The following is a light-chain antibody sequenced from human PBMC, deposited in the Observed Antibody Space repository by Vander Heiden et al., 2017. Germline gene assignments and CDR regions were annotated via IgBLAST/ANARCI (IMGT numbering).Light chain of an antibody. CDR3: CSYAGSGSVV. J-gene: IGLJ2*01. Sequence: SALTQPASVSGSPGQSITISCGGTSSDVGTYSLVSWYQHLPGKAPKLVIYEVTKRFSGVSDRFSGSKSGNTASLTISGLQAEDEAEYFCCSYAGSGSVVFGGGTRLTVL. CDR2: EVT. CDR1: SSDVGTYSL. V-gene: IGLV2-23*02.